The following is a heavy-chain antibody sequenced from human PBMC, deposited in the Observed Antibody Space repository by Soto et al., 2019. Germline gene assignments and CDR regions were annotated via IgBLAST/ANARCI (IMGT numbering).Heavy chain of an antibody. CDR1: GFTFSSYS. J-gene: IGHJ4*02. D-gene: IGHD3-10*01. CDR2: ISSSSSYI. Sequence: GGSLRLSCAASGFTFSSYSMNWVRQAPGKGLEWVSSISSSSSYIYYADSVKGRFTISRDNAKNSLYLQMNSLRAEDTAVYYCARDLNYYGSGSYYNGRPTYYFDYWGQGTLVTVSS. V-gene: IGHV3-21*01. CDR3: ARDLNYYGSGSYYNGRPTYYFDY.